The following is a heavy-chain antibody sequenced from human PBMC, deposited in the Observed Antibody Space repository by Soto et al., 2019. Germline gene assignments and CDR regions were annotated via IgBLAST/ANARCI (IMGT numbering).Heavy chain of an antibody. CDR2: IIPIFGTA. D-gene: IGHD3-3*01. V-gene: IGHV1-69*06. J-gene: IGHJ5*02. CDR1: GGTFSSYA. CDR3: AEGYYDFWSGYYRNWFDP. Sequence: VKVSCKASGGTFSSYAIIWVRQAPGQGLEWMGGIIPIFGTANYAQKFQGRVTITADKSTSTAYMELSSLRSEDMAVYYCAEGYYDFWSGYYRNWFDPWGQGTLVTVYS.